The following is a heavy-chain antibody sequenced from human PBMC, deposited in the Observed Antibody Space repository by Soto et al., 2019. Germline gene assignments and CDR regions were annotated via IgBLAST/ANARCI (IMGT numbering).Heavy chain of an antibody. CDR3: ARASWGMDV. V-gene: IGHV3-7*03. D-gene: IGHD6-6*01. Sequence: EVQLVESGGGLVQPGGSLRLSCAASGFLFSTYWMTWVRQAPGKGLEWVASIKQDGNEKYYVDSVKGRFTISKDNAKDSLYLQMNSLRAEDTAVYYCARASWGMDVWGQGTTVTVSS. CDR1: GFLFSTYW. CDR2: IKQDGNEK. J-gene: IGHJ6*02.